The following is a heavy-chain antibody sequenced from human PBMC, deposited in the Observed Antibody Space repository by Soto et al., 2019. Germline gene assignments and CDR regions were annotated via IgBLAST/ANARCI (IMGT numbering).Heavy chain of an antibody. V-gene: IGHV3-23*01. D-gene: IGHD3-9*01. CDR2: ISGSGGST. Sequence: GGSLRLSCTASGFTFSSYAMSWVRQAPGKGLEWVSAISGSGGSTYYADSVKGRFTISRDNSKNTLYLQMNSLRAEDTAVYYCAKDGNPIPYLTGYYRLGWFDPWGQGTLVTVSS. CDR3: AKDGNPIPYLTGYYRLGWFDP. J-gene: IGHJ5*02. CDR1: GFTFSSYA.